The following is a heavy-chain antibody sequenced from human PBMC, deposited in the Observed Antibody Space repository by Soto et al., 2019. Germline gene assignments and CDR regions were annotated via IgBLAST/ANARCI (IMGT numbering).Heavy chain of an antibody. CDR2: IYYAGST. CDR3: ARLKTYDILHKSDY. D-gene: IGHD3-9*01. Sequence: TSETLSLTCTVSGGSISSYYWSWIRQPPGRGLEWIGFIYYAGSTKYNPSLNSRVTISVDTSKNQFSLTVTSVTAADTAVYYCARLKTYDILHKSDYWGQGSLVTVS. V-gene: IGHV4-59*08. CDR1: GGSISSYY. J-gene: IGHJ4*02.